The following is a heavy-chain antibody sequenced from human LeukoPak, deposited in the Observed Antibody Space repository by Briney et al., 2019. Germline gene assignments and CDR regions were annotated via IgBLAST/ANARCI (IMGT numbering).Heavy chain of an antibody. CDR1: GFTLRSYG. Sequence: GGSLRLSCAASGFTLRSYGMHWVRQAPGKGLEWVAVISYDGTKKYYADSVKGRFTISRDNSKNTLYLQMNSLRAEDTSVYYCAKEGSGYYEYYFDYWGQGTLVTVSS. V-gene: IGHV3-30*18. J-gene: IGHJ4*02. D-gene: IGHD3-22*01. CDR3: AKEGSGYYEYYFDY. CDR2: ISYDGTKK.